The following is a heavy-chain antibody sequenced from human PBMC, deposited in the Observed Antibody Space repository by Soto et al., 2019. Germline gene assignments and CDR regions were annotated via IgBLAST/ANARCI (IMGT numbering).Heavy chain of an antibody. J-gene: IGHJ3*02. CDR3: ARERDMDAFDI. CDR2: IWYDGSIS. CDR1: GFTFSSYI. Sequence: QVQLVESGEGVVQPGRSLRLSCAASGFTFSSYIMHWVRQAPGKGLEWVALIWYDGSISHHADSVKGRFTISRDNSKNTLYLQVNSLRAEDTAVYYCARERDMDAFDIWGQGTMVTVSS. D-gene: IGHD2-15*01. V-gene: IGHV3-33*01.